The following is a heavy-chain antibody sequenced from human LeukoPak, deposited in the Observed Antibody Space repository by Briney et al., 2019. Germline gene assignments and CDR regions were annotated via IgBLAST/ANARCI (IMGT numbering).Heavy chain of an antibody. D-gene: IGHD6-13*01. CDR3: ARGVGPAAGVGF. CDR1: GFTFSTYW. CDR2: IKQDGSDK. V-gene: IGHV3-7*04. Sequence: GGSLRLSCVASGFTFSTYWMTWVRQAPGKGLEWVANIKQDGSDKYYVDSVKGRFTISRDNAKNSLYLQMNSLRAEDTAVYYCARGVGPAAGVGFWGQGTLVTVSS. J-gene: IGHJ4*02.